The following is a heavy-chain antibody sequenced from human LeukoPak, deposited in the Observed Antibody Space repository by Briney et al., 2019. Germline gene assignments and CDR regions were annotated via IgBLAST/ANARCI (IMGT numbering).Heavy chain of an antibody. CDR2: IIPILGIA. V-gene: IGHV1-69*04. CDR3: ARDGSRGELLLWVYFDY. CDR1: GGTFSSYA. Sequence: SVKVSCKASGGTFSSYAISWVRQAPGQGLEWMGRIIPILGIANYAQKFQGRVTITADKSTSTAYMELSSLRSEDTAVYYCARDGSRGELLLWVYFDYWGQGTLVTVSS. J-gene: IGHJ4*02. D-gene: IGHD1-26*01.